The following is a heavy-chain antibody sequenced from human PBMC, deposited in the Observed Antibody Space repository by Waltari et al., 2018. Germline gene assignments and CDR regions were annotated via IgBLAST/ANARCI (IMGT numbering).Heavy chain of an antibody. Sequence: QVQLQESGPRLVKPSETLSLVCTVSGGSISSYYWSWIRQPPGKGLDWIGYIYYTGSTNFIPSLKSRVTMSVDTSKNQFSLKLSSVTAADTAVYYCARGGGGDWEWFDPWGQGTLVAVSS. CDR3: ARGGGGDWEWFDP. CDR1: GGSISSYY. V-gene: IGHV4-59*01. D-gene: IGHD2-21*02. CDR2: IYYTGST. J-gene: IGHJ5*02.